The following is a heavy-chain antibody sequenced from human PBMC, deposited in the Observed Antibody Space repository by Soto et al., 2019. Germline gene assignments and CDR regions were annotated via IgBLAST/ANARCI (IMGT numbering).Heavy chain of an antibody. CDR1: GFTFSSYG. D-gene: IGHD3-10*01. CDR2: ISYDGSDQ. Sequence: QVQLVESGGRVVQPGRSLRLSCAASGFTFSSYGMYWVRQAPGKGLEWVARISYDGSDQFYGDSVKGRFTISRDNSKNTLYLQMNSLRSEDTAVYYCAKDTGADYWGQGTVVTVSA. V-gene: IGHV3-30*18. CDR3: AKDTGADY. J-gene: IGHJ4*02.